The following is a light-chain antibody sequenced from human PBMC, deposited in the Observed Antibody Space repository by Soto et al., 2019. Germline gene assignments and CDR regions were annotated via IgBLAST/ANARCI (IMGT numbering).Light chain of an antibody. V-gene: IGKV1-9*01. J-gene: IGKJ4*01. CDR3: QQLYSYPLT. CDR1: QDINNY. CDR2: AAS. Sequence: DIQLTQSPSFLSASVGDGVTITCRASQDINNYLAWYQQKPGKAPKLLIDAASTLQSGVPSRFSGSGSGTEFTLTISSLQPEDFATYYCQQLYSYPLTFGGGTKLEIK.